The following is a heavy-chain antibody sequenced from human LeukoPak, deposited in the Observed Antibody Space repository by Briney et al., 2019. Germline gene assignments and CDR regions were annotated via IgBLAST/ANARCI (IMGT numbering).Heavy chain of an antibody. J-gene: IGHJ6*04. CDR2: ISYDGSNK. CDR1: GFTFSSYA. CDR3: ARDVGIAVAGTAPSYYGMDV. Sequence: QPGGSLRLSCAASGFTFSSYAMHWVRQAPGKGLEWVAVISYDGSNKYYADSVKGRFTISRDNSKNTLYLQMNSLRAEDTAVYYCARDVGIAVAGTAPSYYGMDVWGKGTMVTVSS. V-gene: IGHV3-30*04. D-gene: IGHD6-19*01.